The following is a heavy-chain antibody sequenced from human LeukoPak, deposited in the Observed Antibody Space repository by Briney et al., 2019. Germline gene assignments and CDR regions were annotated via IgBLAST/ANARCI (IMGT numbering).Heavy chain of an antibody. V-gene: IGHV3-21*01. Sequence: GGSLRLSCAASGFTFSSMNWVRQAPGKGLEWVSSISTSSIYIYYADSMKGRFTISRDNAKNSLYLQMNSLTAEDTAVYYCARHSDYDILTGPNDYWGQGTLVTVSS. J-gene: IGHJ4*02. CDR1: GFTFSS. CDR2: ISTSSIYI. CDR3: ARHSDYDILTGPNDY. D-gene: IGHD3-9*01.